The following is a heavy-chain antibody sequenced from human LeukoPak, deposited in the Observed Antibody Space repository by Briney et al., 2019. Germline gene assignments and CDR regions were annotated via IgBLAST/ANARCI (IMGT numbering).Heavy chain of an antibody. D-gene: IGHD1-26*01. J-gene: IGHJ6*03. CDR1: GFTFSSYS. CDR3: ARDPYSGSYGGYYYYYMDV. Sequence: PGGSLRLSCAASGFTFSSYSMNWVRQAPGKGLEWVSSISSGSSYIYYADSVKGRFTISRDNAKNSLYLQMNSLRDEDTAVYYCARDPYSGSYGGYYYYYMDVWGKGTTVTISS. CDR2: ISSGSSYI. V-gene: IGHV3-21*01.